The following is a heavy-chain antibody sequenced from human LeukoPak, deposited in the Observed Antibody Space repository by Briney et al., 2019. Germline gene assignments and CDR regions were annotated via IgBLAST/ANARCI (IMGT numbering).Heavy chain of an antibody. CDR3: ARDLWDATGY. J-gene: IGHJ4*02. CDR2: IYSGDST. D-gene: IGHD3-3*01. V-gene: IGHV3-66*02. Sequence: GGSLRLSCAASGFTVDSNYMSWVRQAPGKGLEWVSVIYSGDSTYYADSVKGRFTISRDISKNTLCLQMNSLRPEDTAVYHCARDLWDATGYWGQGTLVTVSS. CDR1: GFTVDSNY.